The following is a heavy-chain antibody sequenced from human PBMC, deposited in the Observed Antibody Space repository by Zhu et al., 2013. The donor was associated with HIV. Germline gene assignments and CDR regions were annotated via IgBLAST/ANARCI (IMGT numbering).Heavy chain of an antibody. CDR1: GGTFSSYT. V-gene: IGHV1-69*02. D-gene: IGHD3-22*01. Sequence: QVQLVQSGAEVKKPGSSVKVSCKASGGTFSSYTISWVRQAPGQGLEWMGRIIPILGIANYAQKFQGRVTITADKSTSTAYMELSSLRSEDTAVYYCARARYYYDSSGYLGYFDYWGQGTLVTVSS. J-gene: IGHJ4*02. CDR2: IIPILGIA. CDR3: ARARYYYDSSGYLGYFDY.